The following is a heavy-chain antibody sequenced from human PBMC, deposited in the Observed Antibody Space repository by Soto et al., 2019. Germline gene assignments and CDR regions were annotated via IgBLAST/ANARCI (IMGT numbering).Heavy chain of an antibody. CDR2: ISWNSGSI. V-gene: IGHV3-9*01. J-gene: IGHJ4*01. CDR3: AKDPSRFSNKKTFDY. D-gene: IGHD3-9*01. CDR1: GFTFDDYA. Sequence: EVQLVESGGGLVQPGRSLRLSCAASGFTFDDYAMHWVRQVPGKGLEWVSGISWNSGSIGYADSVKGRFTICRDNAKNSLYLQMNSLRAEDTALYFCAKDPSRFSNKKTFDYWGHGTLVTVSS.